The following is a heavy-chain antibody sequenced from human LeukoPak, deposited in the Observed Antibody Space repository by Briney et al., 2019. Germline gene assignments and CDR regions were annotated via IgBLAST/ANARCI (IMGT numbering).Heavy chain of an antibody. CDR1: GGSISSGDYY. Sequence: PSETLSLTCTVSGGSISSGDYYWSWIRQPPGKGLEWIGYIYYSGSTYYNPSLKSRVTISVDTSKNQFSLKLSSVTAADTAVYYCARGLFYGTRFDYWGQGTLVTVSS. J-gene: IGHJ4*02. V-gene: IGHV4-30-4*08. CDR3: ARGLFYGTRFDY. D-gene: IGHD4-17*01. CDR2: IYYSGST.